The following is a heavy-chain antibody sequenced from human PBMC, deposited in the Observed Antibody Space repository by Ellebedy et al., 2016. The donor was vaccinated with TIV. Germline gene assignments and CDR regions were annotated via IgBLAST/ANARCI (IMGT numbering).Heavy chain of an antibody. Sequence: GESLKISXAASGFTLSSHWMHWVRQGPGKGLVWISRINSDGSSTSYADSVQGRFTISRDNAKNTLYLQMISLTAEDTAVYYCARGSRSGNYYHFDYWGQGTLVTVSS. CDR2: INSDGSST. V-gene: IGHV3-74*01. CDR3: ARGSRSGNYYHFDY. D-gene: IGHD1-26*01. CDR1: GFTLSSHW. J-gene: IGHJ4*02.